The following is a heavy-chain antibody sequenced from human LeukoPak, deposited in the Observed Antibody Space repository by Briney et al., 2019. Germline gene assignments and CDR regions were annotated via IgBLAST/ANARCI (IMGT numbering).Heavy chain of an antibody. V-gene: IGHV4-34*01. CDR2: INHSGST. D-gene: IGHD6-6*01. CDR3: ARGRSIAARKYFQH. Sequence: SETLSLTCAVYGGSFSGYYWSWIRQPPGKGLEWIGEINHSGSTNYNPSLKSRVTISVDTSKNQFSLKLSSVTAADTAVYYCARGRSIAARKYFQHWGQGTLVTASS. J-gene: IGHJ1*01. CDR1: GGSFSGYY.